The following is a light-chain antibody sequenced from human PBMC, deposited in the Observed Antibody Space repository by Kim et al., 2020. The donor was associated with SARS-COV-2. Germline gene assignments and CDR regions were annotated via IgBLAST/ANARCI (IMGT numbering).Light chain of an antibody. J-gene: IGLJ3*02. CDR3: CSYTGTYTYWV. Sequence: QSALTQPRSVSGSPGQSVTISCTGTSSDVGISSFVSWYQHHPGKAPKLMIYEVSKRPSGVPDRFSASKSGNTASLTISGLQAEDEADYYCCSYTGTYTYWVFGGGTKVTVL. V-gene: IGLV2-11*01. CDR2: EVS. CDR1: SSDVGISSF.